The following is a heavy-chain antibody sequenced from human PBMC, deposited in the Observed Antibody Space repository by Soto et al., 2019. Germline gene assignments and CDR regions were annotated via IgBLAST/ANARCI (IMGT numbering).Heavy chain of an antibody. CDR1: GFAFSTDEVG. Sequence: SVPTLVNPTQTLTLTCTFSGFAFSTDEVGVGWIRQPPGKALEWLAIIYWNDDKRYSPSLKSRISITKDTSRNQVVLTMTNLDPVDTATYYCAHRPNWGSNYGRVAFDVWGQGTMVTVSS. CDR3: AHRPNWGSNYGRVAFDV. J-gene: IGHJ3*01. D-gene: IGHD5-18*01. CDR2: IYWNDDK. V-gene: IGHV2-5*01.